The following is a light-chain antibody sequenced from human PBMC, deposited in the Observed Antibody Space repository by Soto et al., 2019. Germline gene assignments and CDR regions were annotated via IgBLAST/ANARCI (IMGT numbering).Light chain of an antibody. CDR3: QTWGTGVVV. Sequence: QLVLTQSPSASASLGASVKLTCTLSSGHSTYAIAWHQQQPGKGPRYLMYLNTDGNHSKGDGIPDRFSGSSSGAERYLTISSLQSEDEADYHCQTWGTGVVVFGGGTKLTVL. CDR1: SGHSTYA. V-gene: IGLV4-69*01. CDR2: LNTDGNH. J-gene: IGLJ2*01.